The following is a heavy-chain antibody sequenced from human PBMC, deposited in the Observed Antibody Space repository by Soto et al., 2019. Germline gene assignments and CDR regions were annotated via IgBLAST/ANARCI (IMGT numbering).Heavy chain of an antibody. Sequence: GGSLRLSCAASGFTFSSYSMNWVRQAPGKGLEWVSSISSSSSYIYYADSVKGRFTISRDNPKNSLYLQMNSLRAEDTAVYYCARGGDNVDIVAAAEFDPWGQGTLVTVSS. J-gene: IGHJ5*02. D-gene: IGHD5-12*01. V-gene: IGHV3-21*01. CDR1: GFTFSSYS. CDR3: ARGGDNVDIVAAAEFDP. CDR2: ISSSSSYI.